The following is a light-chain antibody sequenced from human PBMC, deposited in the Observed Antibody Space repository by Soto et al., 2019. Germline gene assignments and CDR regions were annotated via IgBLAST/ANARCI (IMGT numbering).Light chain of an antibody. CDR2: AAS. CDR1: QSVGYK. CDR3: QQYDNWPLT. Sequence: EILMTQSPATLSVSPGERATLSCRASQSVGYKLAWYQQKPGQAPRLLISAASTRATGIPARFSGSGSGTEFTLPISSLQSEDFAIYSCQQYDNWPLTFGGGTKVEIK. J-gene: IGKJ4*01. V-gene: IGKV3-15*01.